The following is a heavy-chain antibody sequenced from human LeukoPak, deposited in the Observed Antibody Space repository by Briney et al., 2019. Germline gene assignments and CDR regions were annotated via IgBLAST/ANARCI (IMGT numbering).Heavy chain of an antibody. D-gene: IGHD6-13*01. J-gene: IGHJ6*02. CDR2: IYTSGST. CDR1: GGSISSYY. Sequence: PSETLSLTCTVSGGSISSYYWSWIRQPAGKGLEWIGRIYTSGSTNYNPSLKSRVTMSVDTSKNQFSLKLSSVTAADTAVYYCASSSSSWFSTRYYYGMDVSGQGTTVAVSS. V-gene: IGHV4-4*07. CDR3: ASSSSSWFSTRYYYGMDV.